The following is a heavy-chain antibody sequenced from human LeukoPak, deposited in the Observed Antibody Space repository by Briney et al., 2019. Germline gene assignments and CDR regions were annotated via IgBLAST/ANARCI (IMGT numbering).Heavy chain of an antibody. Sequence: SETLSLTCTVSGGSISSGGYYWSWIRQHPGKGLEWIGYIYYSGSAYYNPSLKSRVTISVDTSENQFSLKPSSVTAADTAVYYCARSYGDFWSGPIYNWFDPWGQGTLVTVSS. V-gene: IGHV4-31*03. CDR2: IYYSGSA. D-gene: IGHD3-3*01. J-gene: IGHJ5*02. CDR1: GGSISSGGYY. CDR3: ARSYGDFWSGPIYNWFDP.